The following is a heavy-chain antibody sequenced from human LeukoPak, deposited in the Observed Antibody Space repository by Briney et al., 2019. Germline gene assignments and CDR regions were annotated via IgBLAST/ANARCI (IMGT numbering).Heavy chain of an antibody. Sequence: SGGSLRLSCAASGLNFNSYWMHWVRQAPGKGLVWVSRINSNGSSTSYADSVKGRFTISRDNAKNTLYLQMNSLRAEDTAVYYCAREVGATKGFDYWGQGTLVTVSS. CDR3: AREVGATKGFDY. J-gene: IGHJ4*02. CDR2: INSNGSST. CDR1: GLNFNSYW. D-gene: IGHD1-26*01. V-gene: IGHV3-74*01.